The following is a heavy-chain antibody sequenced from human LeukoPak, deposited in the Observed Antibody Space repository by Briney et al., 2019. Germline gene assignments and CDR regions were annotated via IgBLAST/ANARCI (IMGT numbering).Heavy chain of an antibody. CDR3: ARNIPLNYDILTGYYSLAYFDY. Sequence: PSETLSLTCAVYGVSFSGYYWSWIRQPPGKGLEWIGEINHSGSTNYNPSLKSRVTISVDTSKNQFSLKLSSVTAADTAVYYCARNIPLNYDILTGYYSLAYFDYWGQGTLVTVSS. CDR1: GVSFSGYY. V-gene: IGHV4-34*01. D-gene: IGHD3-9*01. CDR2: INHSGST. J-gene: IGHJ4*02.